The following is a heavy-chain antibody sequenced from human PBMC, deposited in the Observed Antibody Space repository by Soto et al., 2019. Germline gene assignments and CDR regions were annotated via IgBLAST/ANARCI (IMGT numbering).Heavy chain of an antibody. CDR2: ISGDGGNT. J-gene: IGHJ4*02. V-gene: IGHV3-23*01. Sequence: GGSLRLSCAASGFTFSSYAMSWVRQAPGKGLEWVSAISGDGGNTYYADSVKGRFTISRDNSKNTLYLQMNSLRAEDTAVYYCAQGSGVATIGIVGYWGQGTLVTVSS. D-gene: IGHD5-12*01. CDR3: AQGSGVATIGIVGY. CDR1: GFTFSSYA.